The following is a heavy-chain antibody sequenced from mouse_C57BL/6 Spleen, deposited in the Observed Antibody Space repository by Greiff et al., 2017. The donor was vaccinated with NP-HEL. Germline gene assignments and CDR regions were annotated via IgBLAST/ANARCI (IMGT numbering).Heavy chain of an antibody. CDR1: GFNIKDYY. CDR2: IDPEDGET. Sequence: EVQLQQSGAELVKPGASVKLSCTASGFNIKDYYMHWVKQRTEQGLEWIGRIDPEDGETKYAPNFQGKATITADTSSNTAYLQLSSLTSEDTAVYYCARRDYDVLYYYAMDYWGQGTSVTVSS. D-gene: IGHD2-4*01. J-gene: IGHJ4*01. CDR3: ARRDYDVLYYYAMDY. V-gene: IGHV14-2*01.